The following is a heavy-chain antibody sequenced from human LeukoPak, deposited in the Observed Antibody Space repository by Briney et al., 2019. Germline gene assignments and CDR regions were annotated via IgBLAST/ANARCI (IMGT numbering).Heavy chain of an antibody. CDR3: AKGTLGYCSGGSCYSGY. Sequence: GGSLRLSCAASGFTFSSYSMNWVRQAPGKGLEWVSSISSSSSYIYYADSVKGRFTISRDNAKNSLYLQMNSLRAEDTAVYYCAKGTLGYCSGGSCYSGYWGQGTLVTVSS. CDR1: GFTFSSYS. J-gene: IGHJ4*02. D-gene: IGHD2-15*01. CDR2: ISSSSSYI. V-gene: IGHV3-21*01.